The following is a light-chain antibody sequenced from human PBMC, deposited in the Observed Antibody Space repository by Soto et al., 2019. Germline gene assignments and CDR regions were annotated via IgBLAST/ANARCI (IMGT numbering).Light chain of an antibody. CDR1: TSNIGSNY. Sequence: QSVLTQPPSASGTPGQRVTISCSGSTSNIGSNYVYWYQQFPGSAPKLLISRNEQRPSGVPDRFSGSKSGTSASLAISGLRPEDEADYYCAKWDDNMSGVFGGGTKLTVL. CDR2: RNE. CDR3: AKWDDNMSGV. V-gene: IGLV1-47*01. J-gene: IGLJ2*01.